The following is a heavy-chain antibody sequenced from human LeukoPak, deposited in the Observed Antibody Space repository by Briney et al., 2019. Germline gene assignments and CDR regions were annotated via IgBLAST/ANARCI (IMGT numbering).Heavy chain of an antibody. CDR1: GGSISSSSYY. CDR3: SSGRIPNFDY. V-gene: IGHV4-39*01. J-gene: IGHJ4*02. D-gene: IGHD3-10*01. Sequence: SETLSLTCTVSGGSISSSSYYWGWIRQPPGKGLEWIGSIYYSGSAYYNPSLKSRVTISVDTSKNQFSLKLSSVTAADTAVYYCSSGRIPNFDYWGQGTLVTVSS. CDR2: IYYSGSA.